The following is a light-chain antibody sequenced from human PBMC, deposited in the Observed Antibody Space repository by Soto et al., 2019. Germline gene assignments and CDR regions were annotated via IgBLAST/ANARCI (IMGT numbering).Light chain of an antibody. CDR3: RQSATSPRT. J-gene: IGKJ1*01. CDR2: GAS. V-gene: IGKV3-20*01. CDR1: QTVGTNY. Sequence: EIVLTQSPGTLSLSPGESATLSCRASQTVGTNYLDWDQQKPGQAPRLLIYGASSRATVIPDRFSGSGSGTDVTLTISRLEPEDFAGYYCRQSATSPRTFGQGTKVEIK.